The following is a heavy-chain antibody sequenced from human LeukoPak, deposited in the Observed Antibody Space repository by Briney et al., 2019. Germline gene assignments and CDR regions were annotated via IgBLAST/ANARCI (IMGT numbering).Heavy chain of an antibody. V-gene: IGHV3-48*01. D-gene: IGHD4-17*01. CDR2: ISSSSSTI. Sequence: PGGSLRLSCAASGFTFSSYSMNRVRQAPGKGLEWVSYISSSSSTIYYADSVKGRFTISRDDSKNTLYLQMNSLRAEDTAVYYCAKAHHGDYFFYFDYWGQGTLVTVSS. CDR3: AKAHHGDYFFYFDY. J-gene: IGHJ4*02. CDR1: GFTFSSYS.